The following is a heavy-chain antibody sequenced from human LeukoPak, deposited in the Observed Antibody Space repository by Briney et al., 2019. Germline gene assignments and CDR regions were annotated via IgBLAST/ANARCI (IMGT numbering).Heavy chain of an antibody. CDR2: INSDGSST. D-gene: IGHD7-27*01. J-gene: IGHJ4*02. V-gene: IGHV3-74*01. CDR3: AREKLGPYYFDY. Sequence: PGGSLRLSCAASGFTFSSYWMHWVRQAPGKGLVWVSRINSDGSSTSYADSVKGRFTISRDNAKNSLYLQMNSLRAEDTAVCYCAREKLGPYYFDYWGQGTLVTVSS. CDR1: GFTFSSYW.